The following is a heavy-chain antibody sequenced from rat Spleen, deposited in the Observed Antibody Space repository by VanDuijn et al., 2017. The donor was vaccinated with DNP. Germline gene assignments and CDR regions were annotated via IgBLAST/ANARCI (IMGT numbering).Heavy chain of an antibody. CDR2: INNGGDNT. V-gene: IGHV5-31*01. CDR1: GFTFNNYW. CDR3: VRHEYQAFDY. J-gene: IGHJ2*01. Sequence: EVQLVESGGDLVQPGRSLKLSCVASGFTFNNYWMTWIRQVPGKGLEWVASINNGGDNTYYRNSVKGRFTISRDNAKSTLYLQMDSLRSEETATYYCVRHEYQAFDYWGQGVMVTVSS.